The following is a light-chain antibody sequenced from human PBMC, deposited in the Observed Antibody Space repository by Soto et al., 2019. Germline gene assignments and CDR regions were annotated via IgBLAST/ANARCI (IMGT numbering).Light chain of an antibody. CDR1: QTVSTY. V-gene: IGKV3-20*01. J-gene: IGKJ1*01. CDR2: GAS. CDR3: QQYHDSPLT. Sequence: ENVLTQSPGTLFLSPGEIATLSCRASQTVSTYLAWYQQKPGQAPRLLVYGASSRATGVPDRFSGSGSGTDCTLTSSRLEPEDFALYYCQQYHDSPLTFGQGTKVDIK.